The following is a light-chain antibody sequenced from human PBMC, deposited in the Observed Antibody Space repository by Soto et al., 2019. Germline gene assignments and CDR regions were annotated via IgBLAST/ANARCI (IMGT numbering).Light chain of an antibody. CDR3: CSYTTSNTRQIV. V-gene: IGLV2-14*03. J-gene: IGLJ1*01. Sequence: QSALTQPASVSGSLGLSITISCTGTSSDVGGYNYVSWYQHHPGKAPKLMIYDVSNRPSGVSNRFSGSKSGNTASLTISGLQPEDEADYYCCSYTTSNTRQIVFGTGTKVTVL. CDR1: SSDVGGYNY. CDR2: DVS.